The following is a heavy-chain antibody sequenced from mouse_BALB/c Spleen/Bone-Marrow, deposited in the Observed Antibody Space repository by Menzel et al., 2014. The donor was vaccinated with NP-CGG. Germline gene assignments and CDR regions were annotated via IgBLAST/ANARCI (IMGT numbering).Heavy chain of an antibody. CDR2: INPSNGGT. J-gene: IGHJ4*01. Sequence: QVQLQQSGAELVKPGASVKLSCKASGYTFTSYYMYWVKQRPGQGLEWFGEINPSNGGTNFNEKFKNKTTLTVDKSSSTAYMQLNRLASEDSADYYCSRGRRDNLDYWGQGTSVTVSS. CDR1: GYTFTSYY. CDR3: SRGRRDNLDY. V-gene: IGHV1S81*02.